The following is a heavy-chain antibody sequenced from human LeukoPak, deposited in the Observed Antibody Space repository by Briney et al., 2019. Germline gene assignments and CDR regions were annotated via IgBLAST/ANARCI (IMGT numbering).Heavy chain of an antibody. CDR2: ILYYGSNK. V-gene: IGHV3-30*02. Sequence: GGSLRLSCAASEFTFSSYVMHGVRQAPGKGLRGVACILYYGSNKYYADSVNGRCTISRDNSKNPLYLQMNSLRAEDTAVYYCAKVWAAPHRWFDHWGQGTLVTVSS. D-gene: IGHD3-16*01. J-gene: IGHJ5*02. CDR3: AKVWAAPHRWFDH. CDR1: EFTFSSYV.